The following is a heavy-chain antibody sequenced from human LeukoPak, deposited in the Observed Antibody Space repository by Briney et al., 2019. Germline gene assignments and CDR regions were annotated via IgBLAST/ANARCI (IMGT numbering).Heavy chain of an antibody. CDR1: GFNVSSNY. Sequence: GGSLRLSCEASGFNVSSNYMTWVRQAPGKGLEWVSLIYGDGTTDYADSVKGRFHISRHNSKNTLYLQMNSLRAEDTAVYYCVRTYGYCSSTSCYVFDYWGQGTLVTVSS. CDR2: IYGDGTT. CDR3: VRTYGYCSSTSCYVFDY. D-gene: IGHD2-2*01. J-gene: IGHJ4*02. V-gene: IGHV3-53*04.